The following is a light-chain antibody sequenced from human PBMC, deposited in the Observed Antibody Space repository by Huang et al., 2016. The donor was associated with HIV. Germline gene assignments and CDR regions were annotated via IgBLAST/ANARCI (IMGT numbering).Light chain of an antibody. CDR1: QDISHF. J-gene: IGKJ2*01. CDR3: QQYDNPVT. Sequence: DIQMTQSPSSLSASVGDRVTITCQASQDISHFLNWYQQKPGKAPKLLIYDASNLRTGVPSRFSGGGAGTDFIFTISSLQPEDIATYYRQQYDNPVTFGQGTKVEIK. V-gene: IGKV1-33*01. CDR2: DAS.